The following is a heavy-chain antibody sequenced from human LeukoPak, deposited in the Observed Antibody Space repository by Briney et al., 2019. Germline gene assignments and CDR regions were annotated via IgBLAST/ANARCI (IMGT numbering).Heavy chain of an antibody. J-gene: IGHJ4*02. CDR1: GFTFSSYG. V-gene: IGHV3-30*18. CDR3: SKNVRGVISYFDY. CDR2: ISYDGSNK. D-gene: IGHD3-10*02. Sequence: GGSLRLSCAASGFTFSSYGMHWVRQAPGKGLEWVAVISYDGSNKYYADSVKGRFTISRDNSKNTLCLQMNSLRAEDTAVYYCSKNVRGVISYFDYWGQGTLVTVSS.